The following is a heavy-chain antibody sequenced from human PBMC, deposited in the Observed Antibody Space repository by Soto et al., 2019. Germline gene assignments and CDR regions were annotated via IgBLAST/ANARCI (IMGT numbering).Heavy chain of an antibody. D-gene: IGHD3-10*01. CDR1: GFTFSSYS. J-gene: IGHJ4*02. Sequence: EVQLVESGGGLVKPGGSLRLSCAASGFTFSSYSMNWVRQAPGKGLEWVSSISSSSSYIYYADSVKGRFTISRDNAKNSLYLQMNSLRAEDTAVYYCARTYYYGSGSFGGESDYWGQGTLVTVSS. CDR2: ISSSSSYI. CDR3: ARTYYYGSGSFGGESDY. V-gene: IGHV3-21*01.